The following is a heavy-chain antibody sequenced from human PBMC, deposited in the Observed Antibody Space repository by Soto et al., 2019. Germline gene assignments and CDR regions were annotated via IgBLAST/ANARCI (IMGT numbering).Heavy chain of an antibody. V-gene: IGHV3-23*01. CDR2: ISGSGGST. CDR1: GFTFSSYA. Sequence: GGSLRLSCAASGFTFSSYAMSWVRQAPGKGLEWVSAISGSGGSTYYADSVKGRFTISRDNSKNTLYLQMNSLRAEDTAVYYCAKALYSSGSSRSSLDVWGQGTTVTVSS. CDR3: AKALYSSGSSRSSLDV. J-gene: IGHJ6*02. D-gene: IGHD1-26*01.